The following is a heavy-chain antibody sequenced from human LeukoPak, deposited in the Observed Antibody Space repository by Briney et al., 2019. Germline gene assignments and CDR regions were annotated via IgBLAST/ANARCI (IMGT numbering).Heavy chain of an antibody. D-gene: IGHD6-13*01. J-gene: IGHJ4*02. V-gene: IGHV4-31*03. CDR1: GGSISSSYYY. CDR3: ARELPVGSSWYFDY. CDR2: IYYSGST. Sequence: PSETLSLTCTVSGGSISSSYYYWSWIRQHPGKGLEWIGYIYYSGSTYYNPSLKSRVTISVDTSKNQFSLKLSSVTAADTAVYYCARELPVGSSWYFDYWGQGTLVTVSS.